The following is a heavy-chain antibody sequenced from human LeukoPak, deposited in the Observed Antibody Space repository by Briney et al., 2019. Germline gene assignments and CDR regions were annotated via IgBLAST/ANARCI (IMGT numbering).Heavy chain of an antibody. J-gene: IGHJ4*02. CDR2: ISGSGGDS. V-gene: IGHV3-23*01. CDR3: AKMAIAKGATQGRGFLQFDF. Sequence: GGPLRLSCAASGFTFNNFAMSWVRQAPGKGLEWVSLISGSGGDSKSVDSVKGRFVISRDNSKNSLYLQLNSLRPEDTAVYYCAKMAIAKGATQGRGFLQFDFWGQGALVTVSS. CDR1: GFTFNNFA. D-gene: IGHD3-10*01.